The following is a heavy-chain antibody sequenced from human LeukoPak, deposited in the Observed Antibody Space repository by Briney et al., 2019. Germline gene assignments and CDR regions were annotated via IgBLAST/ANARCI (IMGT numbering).Heavy chain of an antibody. J-gene: IGHJ4*02. CDR2: INHSGST. CDR3: ARGRQRYCSGGSCYHDY. CDR1: GGSFSGYY. D-gene: IGHD2-15*01. Sequence: SETLSLTCAVYGGSFSGYYWSWIRQPPGKGLEWIGEINHSGSTNYNPSLKSRVTISVDTSKNQFSLKLSSVTAADTAVYYCARGRQRYCSGGSCYHDYWGQGTLVTVSS. V-gene: IGHV4-34*01.